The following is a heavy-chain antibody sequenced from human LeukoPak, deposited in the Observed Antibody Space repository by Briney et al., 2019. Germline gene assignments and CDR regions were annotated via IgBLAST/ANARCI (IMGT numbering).Heavy chain of an antibody. Sequence: PGGSRGLSGSPSGFTFITYAMQWFGQPQGKELEYVSAITSNGGSTYYADSVKGRFTVSRDNSKNTLYLQMSSLRVEDTAVYYCVSVRSLDYWGQGTLVTVSS. V-gene: IGHV3-64D*06. D-gene: IGHD2-8*01. CDR1: GFTFITYA. CDR2: ITSNGGST. J-gene: IGHJ4*02. CDR3: VSVRSLDY.